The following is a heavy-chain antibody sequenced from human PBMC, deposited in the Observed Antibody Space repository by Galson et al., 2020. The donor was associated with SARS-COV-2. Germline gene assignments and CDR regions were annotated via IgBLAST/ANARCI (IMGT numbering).Heavy chain of an antibody. D-gene: IGHD6-13*01. V-gene: IGHV4-30-4*01. CDR2: IYYSGST. Sequence: ASETLSLTCTVSGGSISSGDYYWSRIRQPTGKGLEWIGYIYYSGSTYYNPSLKSRVTISVDTSKNQFSLKLSSVTAADTAVYYCARDRDSGAAAKRLDYWGQGTLVTVSS. CDR1: GGSISSGDYY. CDR3: ARDRDSGAAAKRLDY. J-gene: IGHJ4*02.